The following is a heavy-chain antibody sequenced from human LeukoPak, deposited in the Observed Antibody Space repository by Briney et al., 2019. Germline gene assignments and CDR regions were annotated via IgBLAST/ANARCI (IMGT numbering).Heavy chain of an antibody. CDR3: ARRSQYHYDSSGYFFDY. V-gene: IGHV3-20*04. CDR1: GFTFDDYG. D-gene: IGHD3-22*01. J-gene: IGHJ4*02. Sequence: GGSLRLSCAASGFTFDDYGMSWVRQAPGKGLEWVSGINWNGGSTGYADSVKGRFTISRDNAKNSLYLQMNSLRAEDTALYYCARRSQYHYDSSGYFFDYWGQGTLVTVSS. CDR2: INWNGGST.